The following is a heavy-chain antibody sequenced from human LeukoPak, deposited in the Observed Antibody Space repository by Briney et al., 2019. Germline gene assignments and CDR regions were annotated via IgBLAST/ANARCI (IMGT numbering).Heavy chain of an antibody. CDR3: ARESSSSWYYFDY. CDR1: GFTFSSYA. CDR2: ISSNGGST. J-gene: IGHJ4*02. V-gene: IGHV3-64*01. Sequence: GESLRLSCAASGFTFSSYAMHWVRQAPGKGLEYVSAISSNGGSTYYANSVKGRFTISRDNSKNTLYLQMGSLRAEDMAVYYCARESSSSWYYFDYWGQGTLVTVSS. D-gene: IGHD6-13*01.